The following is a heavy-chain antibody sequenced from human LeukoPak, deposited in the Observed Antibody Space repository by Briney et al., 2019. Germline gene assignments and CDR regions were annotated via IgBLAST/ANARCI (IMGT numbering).Heavy chain of an antibody. V-gene: IGHV4-39*07. Sequence: SETLSLTCNVSGDSIGRSTYYWGWVRQTPEKGLEWIGSIFYNGRTYYTPSLQSRVIMSLDTSKNQFSLKLSSVTAADTAVYYCARVIAARSAWFDPWGQGTLVTVSS. J-gene: IGHJ5*02. CDR1: GDSIGRSTYY. D-gene: IGHD6-6*01. CDR2: IFYNGRT. CDR3: ARVIAARSAWFDP.